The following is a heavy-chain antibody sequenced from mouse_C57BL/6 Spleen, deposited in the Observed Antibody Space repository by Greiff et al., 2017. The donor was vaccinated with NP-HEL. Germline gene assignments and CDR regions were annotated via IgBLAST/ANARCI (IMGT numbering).Heavy chain of an antibody. J-gene: IGHJ2*01. Sequence: QVQLKQPGAELVRPGSSVKLSCKASGYTFTSYWMHWVKQRPIQGLEWIGNIDPSDSETHYNQKFKDKATLTVDKSSSTAYMQLSSLTSEDSAVYYCARSYYYARYFDYWGQGTTLTVSS. V-gene: IGHV1-52*01. CDR2: IDPSDSET. CDR1: GYTFTSYW. D-gene: IGHD1-1*01. CDR3: ARSYYYARYFDY.